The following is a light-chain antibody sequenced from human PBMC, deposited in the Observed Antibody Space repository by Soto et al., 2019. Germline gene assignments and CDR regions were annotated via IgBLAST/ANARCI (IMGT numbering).Light chain of an antibody. J-gene: IGLJ2*01. CDR2: GNS. Sequence: HSALTQPPSVSGAPGQRVTISCTGSSSNIGAGYDVHWYQQLPGTAPKLLIYGNSNRPSGVPDRFSGSKSGTSASLAITGLQAEDEADYYCQSYDSSLSGNVVFGGGTQLTVL. V-gene: IGLV1-40*01. CDR1: SSNIGAGYD. CDR3: QSYDSSLSGNVV.